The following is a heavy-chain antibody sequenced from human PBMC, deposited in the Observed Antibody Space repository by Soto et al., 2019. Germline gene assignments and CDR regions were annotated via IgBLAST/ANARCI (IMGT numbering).Heavy chain of an antibody. Sequence: PGGSLRLSCAASGFTFSSYAMHWVRQAPGKGLEWVAVISYDGSNKYYADSVKGRFTISRDNSKNTLYLQMNSLRAEDTAVYYCARDHGYSSSNGWENYYYGMDVWGQGTTVTVSS. V-gene: IGHV3-30-3*01. CDR2: ISYDGSNK. CDR1: GFTFSSYA. D-gene: IGHD6-6*01. J-gene: IGHJ6*02. CDR3: ARDHGYSSSNGWENYYYGMDV.